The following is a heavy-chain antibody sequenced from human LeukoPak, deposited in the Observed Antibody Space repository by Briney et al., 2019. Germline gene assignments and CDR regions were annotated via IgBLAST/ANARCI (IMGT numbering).Heavy chain of an antibody. CDR1: GGSFSGHY. J-gene: IGHJ3*02. CDR3: ARGLQNDAFDI. CDR2: INHSGST. V-gene: IGHV4-34*01. Sequence: PSETLSLTCAVYGGSFSGHYWSWIRQPPGKGLEWIGEINHSGSTNYNPSLKSRVTISVDTSKNQFSLKLSSVTAADTAVYYCARGLQNDAFDIWGQGTMVTVSS.